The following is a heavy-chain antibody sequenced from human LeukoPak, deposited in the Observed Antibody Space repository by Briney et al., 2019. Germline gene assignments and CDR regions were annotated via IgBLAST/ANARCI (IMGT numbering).Heavy chain of an antibody. Sequence: ASVKVSCKASGYTFTSYDINWVRQATGQGLEWMGWMNPNSGNTGYAQKFQGRVTMTRNTSISTAYMELSSLRSEDTAVYYCAREDLRMTTVTKAGNWFDSWGQGTLVTVSS. CDR3: AREDLRMTTVTKAGNWFDS. CDR2: MNPNSGNT. CDR1: GYTFTSYD. D-gene: IGHD4-17*01. J-gene: IGHJ5*01. V-gene: IGHV1-8*01.